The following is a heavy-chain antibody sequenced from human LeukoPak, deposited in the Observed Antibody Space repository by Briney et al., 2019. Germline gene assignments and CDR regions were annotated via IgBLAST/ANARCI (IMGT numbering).Heavy chain of an antibody. D-gene: IGHD5-18*01. CDR2: ISYDGSNK. J-gene: IGHJ5*02. V-gene: IGHV3-33*05. CDR1: GYTFTGYY. Sequence: SCKASGYTFTGYYMHWVRQAPGKGLEWVAVISYDGSNKYYADSVKGRITISRDNAKNSLYLQMSSLRAEDTAVYYCARGEDTAMVTGGYNWFDPWGQGTLVTVSS. CDR3: ARGEDTAMVTGGYNWFDP.